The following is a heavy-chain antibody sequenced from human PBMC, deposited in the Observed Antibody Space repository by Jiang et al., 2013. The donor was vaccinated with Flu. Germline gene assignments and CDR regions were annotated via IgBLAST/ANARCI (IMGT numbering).Heavy chain of an antibody. CDR3: ARVDPYVVVTAPFDY. V-gene: IGHV4-34*01. Sequence: EWIGEINHSGSTNXNPSLKSRVTISVDTSKNQFSLKLSSVTAADTAVYYCARVDPYVVVTAPFDYWGQGTLVTVSS. J-gene: IGHJ4*02. D-gene: IGHD2-21*02. CDR2: INHSGST.